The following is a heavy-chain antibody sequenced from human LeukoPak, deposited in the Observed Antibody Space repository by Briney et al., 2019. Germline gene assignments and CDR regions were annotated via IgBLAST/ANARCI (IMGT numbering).Heavy chain of an antibody. J-gene: IGHJ6*02. CDR3: ARGRMATIGVEYYYYGMDV. Sequence: SQTLSLTCAVSGGSISSGGYSWSWIRQPPGKGLEWIGYIYHSGSTYYNPSLKSRVTISVDTSKNQFSLKLSSVTAADTAVYYCARGRMATIGVEYYYYGMDVWGQGTTVTVSS. CDR1: GGSISSGGYS. D-gene: IGHD5-24*01. CDR2: IYHSGST. V-gene: IGHV4-30-2*01.